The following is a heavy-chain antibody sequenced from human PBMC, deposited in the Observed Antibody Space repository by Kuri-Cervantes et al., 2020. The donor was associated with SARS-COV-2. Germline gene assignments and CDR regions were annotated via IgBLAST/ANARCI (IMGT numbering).Heavy chain of an antibody. Sequence: GESLKISCAASGFTFDDYGMSWVRQAPGKGLEWVSGINWNGGSTGYADSVKGRFTISRDNAKNSLYLQMNSLRAEDTALHYCARGDIAVDGALDYWGQGTLVTVSS. CDR1: GFTFDDYG. CDR3: ARGDIAVDGALDY. CDR2: INWNGGST. D-gene: IGHD6-19*01. V-gene: IGHV3-20*04. J-gene: IGHJ4*02.